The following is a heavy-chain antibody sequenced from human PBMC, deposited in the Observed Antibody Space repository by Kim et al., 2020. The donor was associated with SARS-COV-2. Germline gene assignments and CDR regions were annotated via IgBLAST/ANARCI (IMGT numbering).Heavy chain of an antibody. J-gene: IGHJ5*02. CDR3: ARHVPPTAAGDP. Sequence: YYNPALKSRVTISVDTSKNQFSLKLTSVTAADTAVYYCARHVPPTAAGDPWGQGTLVTVSS. D-gene: IGHD2-2*01. V-gene: IGHV4-39*01.